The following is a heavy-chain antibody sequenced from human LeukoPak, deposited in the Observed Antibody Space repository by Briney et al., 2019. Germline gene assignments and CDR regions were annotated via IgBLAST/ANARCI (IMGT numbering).Heavy chain of an antibody. J-gene: IGHJ6*02. CDR1: RFTVSSNY. CDR3: ARDPEYCSGGSCYPIGTDV. CDR2: IYSGGST. V-gene: IGHV3-66*01. Sequence: GGSLRLSCAVSRFTVSSNYMSWVRQAPGKGLEWVSVIYSGGSTYYADSVKGRFTISRDNSKNTLYLQMNSLRAEDTAVYYCARDPEYCSGGSCYPIGTDVWGQGTTVTVSS. D-gene: IGHD2-15*01.